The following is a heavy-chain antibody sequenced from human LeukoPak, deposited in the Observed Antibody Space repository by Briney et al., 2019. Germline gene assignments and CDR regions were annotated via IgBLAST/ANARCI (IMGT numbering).Heavy chain of an antibody. Sequence: ASVKVSCKASGYTFTGCYMHWVRQAPGQGLEWMGWINPNSGGTNYAQKFQGWVTMTRDTSISTAYMEPGRLRSDDTAVYYCARERLGELSPNYYYYYGMDVWGKGTTVTVSS. D-gene: IGHD3-16*02. CDR2: INPNSGGT. V-gene: IGHV1-2*04. CDR3: ARERLGELSPNYYYYYGMDV. J-gene: IGHJ6*04. CDR1: GYTFTGCY.